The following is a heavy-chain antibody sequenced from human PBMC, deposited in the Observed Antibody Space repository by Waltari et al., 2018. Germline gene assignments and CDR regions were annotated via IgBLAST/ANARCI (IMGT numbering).Heavy chain of an antibody. D-gene: IGHD2-21*02. CDR2: IYYTGST. CDR1: GGSISGFY. J-gene: IGHJ5*02. CDR3: ARGGGGDWEWFDP. V-gene: IGHV4-59*01. Sequence: QVQLQESGPSLLKPSETLSLLCTVSGGSISGFYWSWVRQPPGMGLDWIGYIYYTGSTNFNTSLKSRVTMSVDTAKNQFSLKLSSVTAADTAFYYCARGGGGDWEWFDPWGQGTLVTVSS.